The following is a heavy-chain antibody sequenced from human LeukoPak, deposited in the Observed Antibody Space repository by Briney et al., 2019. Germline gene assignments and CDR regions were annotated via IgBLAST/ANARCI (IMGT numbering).Heavy chain of an antibody. J-gene: IGHJ4*02. D-gene: IGHD6-19*01. CDR3: ARVSADQWLGEADY. Sequence: SVKVSCKASGGTFSSYAISWVRQAPGQGLEWMGGIIPIFGTANYAQKFQGRVTITADESTSIAYMELSSLRSDDTAVYYCARVSADQWLGEADYWGQGTLVTVSS. CDR1: GGTFSSYA. CDR2: IIPIFGTA. V-gene: IGHV1-69*13.